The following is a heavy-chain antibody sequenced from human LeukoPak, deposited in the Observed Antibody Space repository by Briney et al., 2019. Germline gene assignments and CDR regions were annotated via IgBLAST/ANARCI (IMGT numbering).Heavy chain of an antibody. Sequence: PSETPSLTCAVYGGSFSGYYWSWIRQPPGKGLEWIGEINHSGSTNYNPSLKSRVTISVDTSKNQFSLKLSSVTAADTAVYYCARCFRYCSSTSCHRPYYYYGMDVWGQGTTVTVSS. D-gene: IGHD2-2*01. J-gene: IGHJ6*02. CDR1: GGSFSGYY. CDR3: ARCFRYCSSTSCHRPYYYYGMDV. CDR2: INHSGST. V-gene: IGHV4-34*01.